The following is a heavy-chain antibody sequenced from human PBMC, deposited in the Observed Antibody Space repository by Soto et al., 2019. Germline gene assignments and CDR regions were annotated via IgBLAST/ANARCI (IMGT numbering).Heavy chain of an antibody. CDR1: GGSISSGGHY. CDR3: ARWELRDFDY. D-gene: IGHD1-26*01. J-gene: IGHJ4*02. V-gene: IGHV4-31*03. CDR2: IYHSGST. Sequence: SETLSLTCTVSGGSISSGGHYWIWIRQLPGKGLEWIGYIYHSGSTYYNPSLKSRVALSVDTSRNQFSLSLNSVTAADTAVYYCARWELRDFDYWGQGTLVTVSS.